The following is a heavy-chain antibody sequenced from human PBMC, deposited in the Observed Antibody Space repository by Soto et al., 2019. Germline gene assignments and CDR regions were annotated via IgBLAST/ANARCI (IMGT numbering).Heavy chain of an antibody. D-gene: IGHD6-13*01. CDR3: ARDVGHSSSWMMDH. CDR2: IIPIFGTA. J-gene: IGHJ4*02. V-gene: IGHV1-69*06. CDR1: GGSFSSNA. Sequence: QVQLVQSGAEVKKPGSSVKVSCKASGGSFSSNAISWVRQAPGQGLEWMGGIIPIFGTANYAQNFQGRVTITADKSTCTAYMEVSSLRSEDTAVYYCARDVGHSSSWMMDHWGQGTLVTVSS.